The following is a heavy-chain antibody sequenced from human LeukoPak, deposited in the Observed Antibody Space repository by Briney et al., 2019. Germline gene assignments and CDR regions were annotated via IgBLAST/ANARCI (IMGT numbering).Heavy chain of an antibody. D-gene: IGHD3-22*01. CDR2: ISGSGAST. J-gene: IGHJ4*02. CDR1: GFTFSSYA. CDR3: VKYYDSSGSYYFDY. Sequence: GGSLRLSCAASGFTFSSYAMSWVRQAPGKGLEWVSTISGSGASTYYADSVKGRFTISGDNSKNTLYLQMNSLRAEDTAVYYCVKYYDSSGSYYFDYWGQGTLVTVSS. V-gene: IGHV3-23*01.